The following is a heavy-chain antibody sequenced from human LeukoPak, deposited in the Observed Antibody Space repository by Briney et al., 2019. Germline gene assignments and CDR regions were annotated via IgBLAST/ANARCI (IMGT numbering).Heavy chain of an antibody. V-gene: IGHV3-23*01. D-gene: IGHD1-26*01. CDR1: GFTFSSYA. J-gene: IGHJ4*02. CDR3: AKGGXYQYSDX. Sequence: QPGGSLRLSCGVSGFTFSSYAMSWVRQAPGKGLKWVSSISGSGDTKYYADPVKGRFTISRDNSKNTLYLQMSSLRVEDTAVYYCAKGGXYQYSDXWGXGSLVTVS. CDR2: ISGSGDTK.